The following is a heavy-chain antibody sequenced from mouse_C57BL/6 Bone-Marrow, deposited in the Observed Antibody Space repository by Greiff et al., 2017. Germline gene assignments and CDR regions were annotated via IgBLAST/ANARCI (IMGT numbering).Heavy chain of an antibody. CDR2: IDPSDSET. Sequence: VQLQQPGAELVRPGSSVKLSCKASGYTFTSYWMHWVKQRPIQGLEWIGNIDPSDSETHYNQKFKDKATLTVDKSSSTAYMQLSSLTSEDSAVYYCAREGLITTVVATWYFDVWGTGTTVTVSS. CDR1: GYTFTSYW. V-gene: IGHV1-52*01. CDR3: AREGLITTVVATWYFDV. D-gene: IGHD1-1*01. J-gene: IGHJ1*03.